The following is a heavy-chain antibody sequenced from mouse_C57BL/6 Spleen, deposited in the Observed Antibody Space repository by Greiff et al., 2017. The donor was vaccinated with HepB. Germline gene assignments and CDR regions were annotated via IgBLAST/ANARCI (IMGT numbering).Heavy chain of an antibody. D-gene: IGHD2-4*01. V-gene: IGHV1-64*01. CDR3: ARYDYEVLYYAMDY. Sequence: QVQLQQPGAELVKPGASVKLSCKASGYTFTSYWMHWVKQRPGQGLEWIGMIHPNSGSTNYNEKFKSKATLTVDKSSSTAYMQRSSLTSEDSAVYYCARYDYEVLYYAMDYWGQGTSVAVSS. CDR1: GYTFTSYW. CDR2: IHPNSGST. J-gene: IGHJ4*01.